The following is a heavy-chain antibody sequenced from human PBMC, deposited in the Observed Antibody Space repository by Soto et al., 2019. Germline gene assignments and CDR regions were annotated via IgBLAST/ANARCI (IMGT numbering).Heavy chain of an antibody. CDR2: IFSNDEK. D-gene: IGHD6-19*01. J-gene: IGHJ4*02. V-gene: IGHV2-26*01. CDR3: ARTIPGIAVAGTFDY. CDR1: GFSLSNARMG. Sequence: SGPTLVNPTETLTLTCTVSGFSLSNARMGVSWIRQPPGKALEWLAHIFSNDEKSYSTSLKSRLTISKDTSKSQVVLTMTNMDPVDTATYYCARTIPGIAVAGTFDYWGQGTLVTVSS.